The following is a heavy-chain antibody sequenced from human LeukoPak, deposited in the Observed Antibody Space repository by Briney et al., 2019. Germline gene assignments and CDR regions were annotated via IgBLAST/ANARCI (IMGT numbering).Heavy chain of an antibody. Sequence: PSETLSLTXTVSGGSISSYYWSWIRQPAGKGLEWIGRIYTSGSTNYNPSLKSRVTMSVDTSKNQFSLKLSSVTAADTAVYYCAREWYCSSTSCYAGINWFDPWGQGTLVTVSS. V-gene: IGHV4-4*07. CDR3: AREWYCSSTSCYAGINWFDP. D-gene: IGHD2-2*01. CDR2: IYTSGST. CDR1: GGSISSYY. J-gene: IGHJ5*02.